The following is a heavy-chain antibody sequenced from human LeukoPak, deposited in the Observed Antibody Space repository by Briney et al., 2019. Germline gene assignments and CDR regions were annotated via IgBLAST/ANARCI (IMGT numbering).Heavy chain of an antibody. J-gene: IGHJ3*02. Sequence: SETLSLTCIVSGGSIRDTSYYWGWIRQPPGKALEWIGSMYYTGDTKYNPSLKSRVTISMDTSKNQFSLNLSSVNAADTAVYYCTRDPPRFGDLDGFDIWGQGTKVTVSS. CDR3: TRDPPRFGDLDGFDI. V-gene: IGHV4-39*07. CDR1: GGSIRDTSYY. D-gene: IGHD3-10*01. CDR2: MYYTGDT.